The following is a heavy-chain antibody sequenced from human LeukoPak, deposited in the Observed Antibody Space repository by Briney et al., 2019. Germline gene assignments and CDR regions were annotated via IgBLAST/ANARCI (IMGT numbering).Heavy chain of an antibody. V-gene: IGHV5-51*01. CDR1: GYSFTNYG. CDR2: IYPGDSDT. CDR3: ARVSYDYIWGIIYYFDY. Sequence: GESRKTPGKGLGYSFTNYGIGGLGQMPGKGLEWMGIIYPGDSDTIYSPSFQGQVTISADKSISTAYLQWSSLKASDTAMFYCARVSYDYIWGIIYYFDYWGQGTLVTVSS. D-gene: IGHD3-16*01. J-gene: IGHJ4*02.